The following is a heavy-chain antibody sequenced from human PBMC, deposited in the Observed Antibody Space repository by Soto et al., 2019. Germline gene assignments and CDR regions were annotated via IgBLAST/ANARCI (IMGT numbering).Heavy chain of an antibody. CDR3: AGGYESSSRSVAY. D-gene: IGHD6-13*01. J-gene: IGHJ4*02. CDR2: FYAGGST. CDR1: GFTASINY. Sequence: EVQLVESGGGLIQPGGSLRLSCADSGFTASINYMSWVRQAPGKGLEWVSLFYAGGSTYYADSVKGRFTISRDISKNALYLQMNSLRVDDTAVYYCAGGYESSSRSVAYWGQGILVTVSS. V-gene: IGHV3-53*01.